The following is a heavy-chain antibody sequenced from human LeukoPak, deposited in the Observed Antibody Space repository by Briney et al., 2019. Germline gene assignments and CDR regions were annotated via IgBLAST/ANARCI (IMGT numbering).Heavy chain of an antibody. CDR1: GASVSSGSYY. Sequence: PSETLSLTCTVSGASVSSGSYYWSWIRQPPGKGLEWIGYIYYSGSTSYNPSLKSRVTISVDTSKNQFSLKLSSVTAADTAVYYCAREDYWGQGTLVTVSS. J-gene: IGHJ4*02. CDR3: AREDY. V-gene: IGHV4-61*01. CDR2: IYYSGST.